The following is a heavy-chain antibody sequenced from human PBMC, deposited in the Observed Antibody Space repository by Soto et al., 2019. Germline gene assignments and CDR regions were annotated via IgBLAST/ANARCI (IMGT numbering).Heavy chain of an antibody. Sequence: QXXLVQSGAEVMQPGSSVKVSCKPSGGTLTNFINYPIXXXXXXPXXXLEWTGGIVPNIGTVNYAQKFQGRVTMTADKSTGTVYMELSSLRSDDSALYYCARRNTAGFLRYFDNWGQGTLVTVSS. CDR3: ARRNTAGFLRYFDN. CDR2: IVPNIGTV. D-gene: IGHD6-19*01. CDR1: GGTLTNFINYP. V-gene: IGHV1-69*06. J-gene: IGHJ4*02.